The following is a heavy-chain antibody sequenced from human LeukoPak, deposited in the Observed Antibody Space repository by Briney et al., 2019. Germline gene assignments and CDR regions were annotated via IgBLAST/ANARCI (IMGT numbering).Heavy chain of an antibody. J-gene: IGHJ4*02. D-gene: IGHD5-18*01. Sequence: GGSLRLSCAASGFTFSSSAMSWVRQTPAKGLEWVSTISAGGGSTYYPDSVKGRFTISRDNSKNTLYLQMSSLRDEDTAVYHCAKRGTAMVFDYWGQGTLAIVSS. CDR3: AKRGTAMVFDY. V-gene: IGHV3-23*01. CDR2: ISAGGGST. CDR1: GFTFSSSA.